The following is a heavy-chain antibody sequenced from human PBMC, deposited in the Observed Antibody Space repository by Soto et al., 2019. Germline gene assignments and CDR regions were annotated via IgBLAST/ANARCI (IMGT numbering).Heavy chain of an antibody. D-gene: IGHD6-13*01. CDR2: IVVGSGNT. J-gene: IGHJ4*02. V-gene: IGHV1-58*02. Sequence: GASVKVSCKASGFTFTSSAMQWVRQARGQRLEWIGWIVVGSGNTNYAQKFQERVTITRDMSTSTAHMELSSPRSADTAVYSCAEEVSEAGIYFDYWGQGTLVTVSS. CDR1: GFTFTSSA. CDR3: AEEVSEAGIYFDY.